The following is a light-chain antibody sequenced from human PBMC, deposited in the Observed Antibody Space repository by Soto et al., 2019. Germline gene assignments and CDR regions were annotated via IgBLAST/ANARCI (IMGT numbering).Light chain of an antibody. CDR3: QKYNSALT. Sequence: DIQRTQSQSSLSASVGDRVTITCPASLGISNYLAWYPQKPGKVPKLMIYPASTVHSGVPSPFSGSGSGTDFTLTISSRTPEDVASYYCQKYNSALTFGGGTQAEIK. CDR1: LGISNY. J-gene: IGKJ4*01. CDR2: PAS. V-gene: IGKV1-27*01.